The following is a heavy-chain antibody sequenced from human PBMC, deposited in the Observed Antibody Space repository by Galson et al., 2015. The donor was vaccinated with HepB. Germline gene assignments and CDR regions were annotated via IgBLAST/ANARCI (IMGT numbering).Heavy chain of an antibody. CDR1: GIKFYASG. CDR2: IQYDGGNK. J-gene: IGHJ3*01. CDR3: AREGSTIVFHAFDV. D-gene: IGHD1-1*01. V-gene: IGHV3-33*05. Sequence: SLRLSCAASGIKFYASGMRWVRQAPGKGLEWVAVIQYDGGNKVYADSVKGRFSISRDNSKNTLYLQMNSLRAEDTAVYYCAREGSTIVFHAFDVWGHGALVTVSS.